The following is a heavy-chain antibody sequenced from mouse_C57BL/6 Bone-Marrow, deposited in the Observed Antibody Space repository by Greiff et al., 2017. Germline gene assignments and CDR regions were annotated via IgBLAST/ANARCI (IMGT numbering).Heavy chain of an antibody. D-gene: IGHD5-5*01. CDR2: INPDSSTI. J-gene: IGHJ2*01. V-gene: IGHV4-1*01. CDR3: ARVDYRGDFDS. CDR1: GIDFSRYW. Sequence: EVKLLQSGGGLVQPGGSLKLSCAASGIDFSRYWMSWVRRAPGKGLEWIGEINPDSSTINYETSLKDKFIISRDNAKNTLYLQMSKVRSEDTALYDWARVDYRGDFDSWGQGTTLTVSS.